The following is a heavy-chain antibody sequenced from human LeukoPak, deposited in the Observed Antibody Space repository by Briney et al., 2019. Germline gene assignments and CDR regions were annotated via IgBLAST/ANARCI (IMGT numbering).Heavy chain of an antibody. CDR2: ISDDGGRK. CDR3: ARKMTTVTTIDY. CDR1: GFTFSTYS. J-gene: IGHJ4*02. V-gene: IGHV3-30*04. D-gene: IGHD4-17*01. Sequence: GGSLRLSCTVSGFTFSTYSMHWLRQSPGKGLEWVTVISDDGGRKYYTDSVKGRFTISRDNAKNSLYLQMNSLRAEDTAVYYCARKMTTVTTIDYWGQGTLVTVSS.